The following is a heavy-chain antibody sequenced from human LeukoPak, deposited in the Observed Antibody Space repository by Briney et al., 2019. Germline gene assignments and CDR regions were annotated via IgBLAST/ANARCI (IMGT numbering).Heavy chain of an antibody. CDR1: GYSFTSYW. D-gene: IGHD6-19*01. Sequence: GESLKISCKGSGYSFTSYWIGWVRQMPGKGLEWMGIIYPGDSDTTYSPAFQGQVTISADKSISTASLQWSSLKASDTAMYYCVRLRRALAGLIRGVGHFDYWGQGTLVTVSS. J-gene: IGHJ4*02. CDR2: IYPGDSDT. V-gene: IGHV5-51*01. CDR3: VRLRRALAGLIRGVGHFDY.